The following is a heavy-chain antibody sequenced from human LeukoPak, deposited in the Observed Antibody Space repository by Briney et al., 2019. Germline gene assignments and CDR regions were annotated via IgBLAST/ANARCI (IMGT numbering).Heavy chain of an antibody. J-gene: IGHJ4*02. D-gene: IGHD6-13*01. CDR3: AKDRSSSWAFDY. Sequence: GGSLRLSCAASGFTFSSNGMHWFRRAPGKGLRGVEVISFDGSKKYYADSVKGRFTVSRDDSKNTLYLQMNSLRAEDAAVYYCAKDRSSSWAFDYWGQGTLVAVSS. CDR1: GFTFSSNG. V-gene: IGHV3-30*18. CDR2: ISFDGSKK.